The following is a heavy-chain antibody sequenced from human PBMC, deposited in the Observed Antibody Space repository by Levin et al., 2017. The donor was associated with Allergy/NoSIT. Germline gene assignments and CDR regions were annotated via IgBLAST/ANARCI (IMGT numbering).Heavy chain of an antibody. V-gene: IGHV3-7*01. CDR1: GFTFSSYW. D-gene: IGHD6-19*01. CDR3: ARAVWVVRGWYGWYFDY. CDR2: IKQDGSEK. Sequence: GGSLRLSCAASGFTFSSYWMSWVRQAPGKGLEWVANIKQDGSEKYYVDSVKGRFTISRDNAKNSLYLQMNSLRAEDTAVYYCARAVWVVRGWYGWYFDYWGQGTLVTVSS. J-gene: IGHJ4*02.